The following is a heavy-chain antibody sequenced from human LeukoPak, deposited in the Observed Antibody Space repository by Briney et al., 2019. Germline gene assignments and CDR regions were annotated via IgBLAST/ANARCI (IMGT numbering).Heavy chain of an antibody. CDR1: GFTFSSYT. CDR2: ISTSSNYI. Sequence: GGSLRLSCVASGFTFSSYTMNWVRQAPGKGLEWVSSISTSSNYIYYADSVKGRFTISGDNAKNSLYLQMNSLRAADTAVYYCAQNFHDSSGLYFDYWGQGTLVSVSS. D-gene: IGHD3-22*01. V-gene: IGHV3-21*01. J-gene: IGHJ4*02. CDR3: AQNFHDSSGLYFDY.